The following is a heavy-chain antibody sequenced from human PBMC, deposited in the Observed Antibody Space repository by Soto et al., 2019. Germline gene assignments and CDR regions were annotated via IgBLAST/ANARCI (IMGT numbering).Heavy chain of an antibody. D-gene: IGHD1-26*01. Sequence: ASVKVSCKASGYTFTSYYMHWVRQAPGQGLEWIGIINPSGGSTSYAQKFQGRVTMTRDTSTSTVYMELSSLRSEDTAVYYCAGRPRNSGSYLGYYGMDVWGQGTTVTVSS. V-gene: IGHV1-46*01. J-gene: IGHJ6*02. CDR2: INPSGGST. CDR3: AGRPRNSGSYLGYYGMDV. CDR1: GYTFTSYY.